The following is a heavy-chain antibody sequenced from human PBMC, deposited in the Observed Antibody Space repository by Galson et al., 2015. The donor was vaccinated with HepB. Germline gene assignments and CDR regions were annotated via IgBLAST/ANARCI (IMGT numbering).Heavy chain of an antibody. J-gene: IGHJ4*02. CDR2: XXSXXXNFAA. CDR3: VRSGDFSGYSSR. CDR1: GFTFSGSA. D-gene: IGHD6-13*01. V-gene: IGHV3-73*01. Sequence: SLRLSCAASGFTFSGSAIHWVRQASGKGPXXIGXXXSXXXNFAALYVPSLKGGFTISXXDSKNRAFLHMRXLKXDDTAVYYCVRSGDFSGYSSRWGQGTLVTVSS.